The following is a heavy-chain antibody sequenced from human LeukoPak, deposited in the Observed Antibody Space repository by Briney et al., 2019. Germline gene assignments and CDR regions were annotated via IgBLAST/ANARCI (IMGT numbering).Heavy chain of an antibody. V-gene: IGHV1-18*01. CDR1: GYTFTSYG. J-gene: IGHJ4*02. D-gene: IGHD3-10*01. Sequence: ASVKVSCKGSGYTFTSYGISWVRQAPGQGLEWMGWISAYNGNTNYAQKLQGRVTMTTDTSTSTAYMELRSLRSDDTAVYYCAREPSPMVRGYSPAYWGQGTLVTVSS. CDR3: AREPSPMVRGYSPAY. CDR2: ISAYNGNT.